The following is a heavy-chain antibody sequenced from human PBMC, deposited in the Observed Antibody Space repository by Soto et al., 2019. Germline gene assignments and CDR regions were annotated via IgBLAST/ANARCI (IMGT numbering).Heavy chain of an antibody. D-gene: IGHD6-13*01. CDR2: IWYDGTNK. Sequence: QVQLEESGGGVVRPGKSLRLSCAASGFTFSSYGMHWVRRAPGKGLEWVAGIWYDGTNKNYVDSVKGRFTISRDNSKNTVHLKMNNLKVEDTAVYYCARDPGWSSSWVYFDYWGQGTLVTVSS. CDR1: GFTFSSYG. CDR3: ARDPGWSSSWVYFDY. J-gene: IGHJ4*02. V-gene: IGHV3-33*01.